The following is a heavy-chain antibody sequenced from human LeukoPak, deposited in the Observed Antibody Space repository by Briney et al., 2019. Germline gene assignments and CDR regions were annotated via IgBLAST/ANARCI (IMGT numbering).Heavy chain of an antibody. CDR2: IYYSGST. CDR1: GGSISSGGYY. D-gene: IGHD6-6*01. V-gene: IGHV4-31*03. J-gene: IGHJ4*02. CDR3: ARGVELFHSTSSLNFDY. Sequence: SETLSLTCTVSGGSISSGGYYWSWIRQHPGKGLEWIVYIYYSGSTYYNPSLKSRVTISVDTSKNQFSLKLCSVTAADTAVYYCARGVELFHSTSSLNFDYWGQGTLVTVSS.